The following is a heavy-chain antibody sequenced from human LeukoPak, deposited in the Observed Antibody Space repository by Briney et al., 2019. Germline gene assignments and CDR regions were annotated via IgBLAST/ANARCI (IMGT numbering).Heavy chain of an antibody. CDR2: ISSSSSYI. CDR3: ASRKPDYYGSGSYFDWFDP. CDR1: GFTFSSYS. D-gene: IGHD3-10*01. Sequence: GGSLRLSCAASGFTFSSYSMNWVRQAPGKGLEWVSSISSSSSYIYYADSVKGRFTISRDNAKNSLYLQMNSLRAEDTAVYYCASRKPDYYGSGSYFDWFDPWGQGTLVTVSS. V-gene: IGHV3-21*01. J-gene: IGHJ5*02.